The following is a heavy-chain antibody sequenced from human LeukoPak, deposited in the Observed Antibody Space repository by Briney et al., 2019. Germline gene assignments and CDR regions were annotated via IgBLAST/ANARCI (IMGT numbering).Heavy chain of an antibody. V-gene: IGHV4-39*07. CDR1: GGSISSSSYY. J-gene: IGHJ5*02. D-gene: IGHD6-19*01. CDR3: ARRAFRSSGWTVLYNWFDP. CDR2: INHSGST. Sequence: PSETLSLTCTVSGGSISSSSYYWGWIRQPPGKGLEWIGEINHSGSTNYNPSLKSRVTISVDTSKNQFSLKLSSVTAADTAVYYCARRAFRSSGWTVLYNWFDPWGQGTLVTVSS.